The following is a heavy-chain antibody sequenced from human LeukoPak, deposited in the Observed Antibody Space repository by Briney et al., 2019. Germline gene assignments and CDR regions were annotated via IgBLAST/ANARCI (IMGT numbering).Heavy chain of an antibody. J-gene: IGHJ6*03. CDR1: GFTFSSYS. V-gene: IGHV3-48*01. Sequence: PGGSLRLSCAASGFTFSSYSMTWVPQAPGKGLEWVSYINSSSKTIYYADSVKGRFTISRNNAKNSLYLQKNSLRAEDTAVYYCARETEFYGYDPFYYYYYYMDVWGKGTTVTVSS. CDR3: ARETEFYGYDPFYYYYYYMDV. CDR2: INSSSKTI. D-gene: IGHD5-18*01.